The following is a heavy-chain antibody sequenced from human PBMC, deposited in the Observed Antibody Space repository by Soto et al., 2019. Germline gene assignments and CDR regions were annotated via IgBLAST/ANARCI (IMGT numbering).Heavy chain of an antibody. CDR2: VSGSGGST. J-gene: IGHJ4*02. D-gene: IGHD1-20*01. CDR3: AKPPDYNWNDY. V-gene: IGHV3-23*01. Sequence: EVPLLESGGGLVQPGGSLRLSCAASGFTFSSYAMSWFRQAPGKGLEWISAVSGSGGSTYYADSVKGRFTISRDNSKDTLYLQMNTLRAADTAVYYCAKPPDYNWNDYWGQGTLVTVSS. CDR1: GFTFSSYA.